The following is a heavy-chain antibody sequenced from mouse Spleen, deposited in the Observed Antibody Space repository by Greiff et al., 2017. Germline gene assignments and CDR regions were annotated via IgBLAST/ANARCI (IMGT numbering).Heavy chain of an antibody. D-gene: IGHD1-1*02. CDR2: INPNNGGT. V-gene: IGHV1-26*01. CDR1: GYTFTDYY. J-gene: IGHJ3*01. Sequence: VQLQQSGPELVKPGASVKISCKASGYTFTDYYMNWVKQSHGKSLEWIGDINPNNGGTSYNQKFKGKATLTVDKSSSTAYMELRSLTSEDSAVYYCAWGGYRGAYWGQGTLVTVSA. CDR3: AWGGYRGAY.